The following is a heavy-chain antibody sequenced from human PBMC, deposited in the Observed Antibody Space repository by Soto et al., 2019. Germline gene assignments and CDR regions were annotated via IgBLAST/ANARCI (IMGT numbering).Heavy chain of an antibody. CDR1: GFTFSSYG. V-gene: IGHV3-30*18. D-gene: IGHD5-12*01. J-gene: IGHJ6*02. Sequence: QVQLVESGGGVVQPGRSLRLSCAASGFTFSSYGMHWVRQAPGKGLEWVAVISYDGSNKYYADSVKGRFTISRDNSKNTLYLQMNSLRAEDTAVYYCAKEPHVDPHYYGMDVWGQGTTVTVSS. CDR3: AKEPHVDPHYYGMDV. CDR2: ISYDGSNK.